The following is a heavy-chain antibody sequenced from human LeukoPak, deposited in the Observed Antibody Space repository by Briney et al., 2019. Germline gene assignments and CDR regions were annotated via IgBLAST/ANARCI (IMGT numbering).Heavy chain of an antibody. CDR2: FDPEDGET. J-gene: IGHJ6*03. V-gene: IGHV1-24*01. D-gene: IGHD3-3*01. CDR1: GYTLTELS. Sequence: ASVKVSCKVSGYTLTELSMHWVRQAPGKGLEWMGGFDPEDGETIYAQKFQGRVTMTEDTSTDTAYMELSSLRSEDTAVYYCARQKEEWLPPHYYYYYYMDVWGKGTTVTVSS. CDR3: ARQKEEWLPPHYYYYYYMDV.